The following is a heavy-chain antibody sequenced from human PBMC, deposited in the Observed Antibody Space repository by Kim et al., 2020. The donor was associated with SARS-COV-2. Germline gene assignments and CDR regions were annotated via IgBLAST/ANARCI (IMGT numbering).Heavy chain of an antibody. J-gene: IGHJ4*02. CDR2: IYHSGSL. Sequence: SETLSLTCSVSGGSISDYYWSWIRQTPGKGLEWIGYIYHSGSLTRNPSLKSRVALSVDTSKSQFSLLLSSVTAADTAVYYCGSSTLGGWRAVTYWGQGILVTVSS. V-gene: IGHV4-59*01. CDR3: GSSTLGGWRAVTY. CDR1: GGSISDYY. D-gene: IGHD6-19*01.